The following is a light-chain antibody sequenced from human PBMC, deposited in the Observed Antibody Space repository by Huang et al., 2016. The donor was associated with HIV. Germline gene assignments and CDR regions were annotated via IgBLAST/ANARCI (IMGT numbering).Light chain of an antibody. CDR1: QTVLYSLNTKNY. Sequence: DIVMTQSPDSLAVSPGDRATINCKSSQTVLYSLNTKNYLAWFQQKPGRPPKLLIYWATTRESGVPDRFSGSGSGTDFTLTINNLQAEDVAVYFCLQYYSVPQTFGHGTKVEIK. V-gene: IGKV4-1*01. J-gene: IGKJ1*01. CDR2: WAT. CDR3: LQYYSVPQT.